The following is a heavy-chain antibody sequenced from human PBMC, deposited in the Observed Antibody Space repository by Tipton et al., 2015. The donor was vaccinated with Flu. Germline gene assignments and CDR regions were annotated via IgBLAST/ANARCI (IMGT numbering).Heavy chain of an antibody. V-gene: IGHV4-61*02. Sequence: TLSLTFTVSGGSISGDGYYWSWIRQPAGKALEWIGRIYTTGNTNYSPSLRSRVTISLDTSKNQFSLKLSSVTAADTAVYYCARGPRLAERYYDYWGQGTLVTVSS. J-gene: IGHJ4*02. CDR2: IYTTGNT. D-gene: IGHD3-16*01. CDR3: ARGPRLAERYYDY. CDR1: GGSISGDGYY.